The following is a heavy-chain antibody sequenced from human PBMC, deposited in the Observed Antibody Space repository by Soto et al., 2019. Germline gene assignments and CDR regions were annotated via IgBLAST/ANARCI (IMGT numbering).Heavy chain of an antibody. CDR2: IYHSGST. CDR1: GGSISSGGYS. Sequence: QLQLQESGSGLVKPSQTLSLTCAVSGGSISSGGYSWSWIRQPPGKGLEWIVYIYHSGSTYYNTCLKSRVTISVDRSKNQCSLKLSSVTAADTAVYYCARDHRLSRAFDTWGQGTMVTVSS. D-gene: IGHD6-25*01. V-gene: IGHV4-30-2*01. CDR3: ARDHRLSRAFDT. J-gene: IGHJ3*02.